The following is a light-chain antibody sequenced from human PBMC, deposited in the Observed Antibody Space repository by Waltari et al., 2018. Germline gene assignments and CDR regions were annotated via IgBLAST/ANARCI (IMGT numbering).Light chain of an antibody. CDR1: QSISGA. J-gene: IGKJ1*01. CDR3: QHYVRLPVT. Sequence: EIAVTQSPGTLSLSPGERATLPCRASQSISGALAWYQQKPGQVPRLLIYGASNRATGIPDRFSGSGSGTEFSLTVSRLEPEDFAVYYCQHYVRLPVTVGQGTRVEI. CDR2: GAS. V-gene: IGKV3-20*01.